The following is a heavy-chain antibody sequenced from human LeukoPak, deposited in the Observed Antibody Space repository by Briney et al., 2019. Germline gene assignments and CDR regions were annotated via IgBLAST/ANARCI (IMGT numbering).Heavy chain of an antibody. V-gene: IGHV3-30*04. CDR1: GFTFGSYA. CDR3: ARDLFGFDY. Sequence: PGMSLRLSCAASGFTFGSYAMHWVRQAPGKGLEWVAVISYDGSNKYYADSVKGRFTISRDNSKNTLYLQMNSLRAEDTAVYYCARDLFGFDYWGQGTLVTVSS. J-gene: IGHJ4*02. CDR2: ISYDGSNK. D-gene: IGHD3-10*02.